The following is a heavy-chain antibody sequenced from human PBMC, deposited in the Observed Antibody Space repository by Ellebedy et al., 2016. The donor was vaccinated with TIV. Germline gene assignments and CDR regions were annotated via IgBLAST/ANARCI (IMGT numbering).Heavy chain of an antibody. CDR1: GGSLSGSF. V-gene: IGHV4-34*01. CDR3: AKISGSGFLNWFTP. J-gene: IGHJ5*02. Sequence: SETLSLTXAVNGGSLSGSFWTWIRQPPGKGLEWIGEINHSGTTTYNLSLRSRVAMSVDTSKNHFSLNLSSLTAADTAVYYCAKISGSGFLNWFTPWGQGTLVTVSS. CDR2: INHSGTT. D-gene: IGHD1-1*01.